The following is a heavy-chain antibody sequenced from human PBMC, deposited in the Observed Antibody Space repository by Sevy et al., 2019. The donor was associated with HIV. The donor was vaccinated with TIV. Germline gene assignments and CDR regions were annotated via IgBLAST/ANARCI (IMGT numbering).Heavy chain of an antibody. CDR3: ARDPDPIPGVSFDI. Sequence: GGSLRLSCAASGFTFSNHWMNWVRQAPGKGLEWVATINQHGNQKYYVDSVKGRFTISRDNAKNSLYLQMDSLRVEDTAVYYCARDPDPIPGVSFDIWGQGTMVTVSS. CDR1: GFTFSNHW. V-gene: IGHV3-7*01. J-gene: IGHJ3*02. CDR2: INQHGNQK.